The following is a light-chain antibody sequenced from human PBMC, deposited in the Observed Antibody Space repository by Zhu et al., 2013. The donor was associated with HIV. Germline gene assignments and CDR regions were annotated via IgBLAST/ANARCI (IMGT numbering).Light chain of an antibody. CDR1: QRVNRW. V-gene: IGKV1-5*01. CDR3: LHYGSKSQWT. CDR2: DAS. J-gene: IGKJ1*01. Sequence: DIQLIQSPSTLYASVGDRVTITCRASQRVNRWLAWYQQAPGDAPKLLIYDASTVKGELPSRFSGSGSGTDFTLTIRRLEPDDFVSYFCLHYGSKSQWTFGQGTEGGNQT.